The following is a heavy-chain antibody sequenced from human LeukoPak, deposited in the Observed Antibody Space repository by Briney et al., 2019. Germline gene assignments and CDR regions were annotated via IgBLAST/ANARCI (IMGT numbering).Heavy chain of an antibody. CDR1: GFTVSSNY. CDR3: ARVYCTNGVCYTGVHYFDY. D-gene: IGHD2-8*01. Sequence: GGSLRLSCAASGFTVSSNYMSWVRQAPGKGLEWVSVIYSGGSTYYADSVKGRFTISRDNSKNTLYLQMNSLRAEDTAVYYCARVYCTNGVCYTGVHYFDYWGQGTLVTVSS. J-gene: IGHJ4*02. V-gene: IGHV3-53*01. CDR2: IYSGGST.